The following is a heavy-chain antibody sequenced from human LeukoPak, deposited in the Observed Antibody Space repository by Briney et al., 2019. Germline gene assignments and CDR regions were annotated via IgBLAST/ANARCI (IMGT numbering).Heavy chain of an antibody. V-gene: IGHV3-7*03. CDR2: IKQEGSEK. CDR3: ARDPSYSSSWSYYYYGMAV. CDR1: GFTFSSYW. D-gene: IGHD6-13*01. J-gene: IGHJ6*04. Sequence: GGSLRLSCAASGFTFSSYWMSWVRQAPGKGVECVANIKQEGSEKYYVDSVKGRFTISRDNAKNSLYLQMNSLRAEDTAVYYWARDPSYSSSWSYYYYGMAVWGKGTTVTVSS.